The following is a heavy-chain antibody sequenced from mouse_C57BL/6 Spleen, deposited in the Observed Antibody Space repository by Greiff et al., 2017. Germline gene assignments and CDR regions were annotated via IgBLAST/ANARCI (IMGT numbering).Heavy chain of an antibody. CDR2: INPSNGGT. Sequence: VQLQQPGTELVKPGASVKLSCKASGYTFTSYWMHWVKQRPGQGLEWIGNINPSNGGTNYNEKFKSKATLTVDKSSSTAYMQLSSLTSEDSAVLYCARSRTTVVARCWYFEVWGTGTTVTVSS. CDR1: GYTFTSYW. V-gene: IGHV1-53*01. D-gene: IGHD1-1*01. CDR3: ARSRTTVVARCWYFEV. J-gene: IGHJ1*03.